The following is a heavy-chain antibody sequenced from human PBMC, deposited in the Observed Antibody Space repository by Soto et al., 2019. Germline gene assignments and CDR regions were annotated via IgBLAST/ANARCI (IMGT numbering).Heavy chain of an antibody. V-gene: IGHV3-23*01. CDR2: ISGSGDST. Sequence: EVQLLESGGGLVQTGGSLRLSCAASGFTFSFYAMTWVRQAPGKGLEWVSIISGSGDSTLYADSVKGRFTISRDNSKNTLYLRMNSLRVEDTAVYYCAFDFWGQGTLVTVSS. J-gene: IGHJ4*02. CDR3: AFDF. CDR1: GFTFSFYA.